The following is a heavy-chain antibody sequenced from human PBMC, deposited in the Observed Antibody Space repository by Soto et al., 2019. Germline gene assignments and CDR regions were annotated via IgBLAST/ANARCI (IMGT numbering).Heavy chain of an antibody. Sequence: GGSLRLSCAASGFTVSSNYMSWVRQAPGKGLEWVSVIYSGGSTYYADSVKGRFTISRHNSKNTLYLQMNSLRAEDTAVYYCARGEDRFGELFSGMDVWGQGTTVTVSS. CDR3: ARGEDRFGELFSGMDV. CDR2: IYSGGST. J-gene: IGHJ6*02. CDR1: GFTVSSNY. V-gene: IGHV3-53*04. D-gene: IGHD3-10*01.